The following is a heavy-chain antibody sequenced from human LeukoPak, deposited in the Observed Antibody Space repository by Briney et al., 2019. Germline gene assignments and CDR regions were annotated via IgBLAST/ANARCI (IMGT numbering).Heavy chain of an antibody. J-gene: IGHJ5*02. V-gene: IGHV1-8*01. CDR3: ARVPTPSLNWFDP. CDR1: GYTFTSYD. Sequence: ASVKASCKASGYTFTSYDINWVRQATGQGLEWMGWMNPNSGNTGYAQKFQGRVTMTRNTSISTAYVELSSLRSEDTAVYYCARVPTPSLNWFDPWGQGTLVTVSS. CDR2: MNPNSGNT.